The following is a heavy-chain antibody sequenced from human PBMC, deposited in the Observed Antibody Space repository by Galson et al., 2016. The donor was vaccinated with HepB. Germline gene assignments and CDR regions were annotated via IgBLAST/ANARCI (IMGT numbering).Heavy chain of an antibody. CDR2: ISYDGNIK. D-gene: IGHD3-9*01. CDR3: AKDQGVLRHFDWLTYDAFDM. CDR1: GFTFSRSS. Sequence: SLRLSCAASGFTFSRSSMHWVRQAPGKGLEWVAVISYDGNIKYYADSMQGRFTISRDNSKNTVDLQMNSLRPEDTAVYYCAKDQGVLRHFDWLTYDAFDMWGQGTMVTVSS. J-gene: IGHJ3*02. V-gene: IGHV3-30*04.